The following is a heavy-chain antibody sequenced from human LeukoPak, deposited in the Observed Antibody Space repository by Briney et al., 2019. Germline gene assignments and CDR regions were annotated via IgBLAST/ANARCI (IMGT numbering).Heavy chain of an antibody. CDR1: GYTFTGYY. J-gene: IGHJ4*02. Sequence: ASVKVSCKASGYTFTGYYLHWGRQAPGQGLEWMGWINPDSGDTNYAQKFQGRVTMTSDTSITTAYMELTRLIFDDTAVYYCARGSGIAAGGTRGKDYWGQGVLVTVSS. V-gene: IGHV1-2*02. CDR2: INPDSGDT. CDR3: ARGSGIAAGGTRGKDY. D-gene: IGHD6-13*01.